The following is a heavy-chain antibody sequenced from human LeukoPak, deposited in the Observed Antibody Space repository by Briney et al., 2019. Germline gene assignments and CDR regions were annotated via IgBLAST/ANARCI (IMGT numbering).Heavy chain of an antibody. CDR2: MNPNSGNT. D-gene: IGHD6-13*01. CDR3: ARGFRAAAGTLIGY. CDR1: GYTFTSYD. J-gene: IGHJ4*02. V-gene: IGHV1-8*01. Sequence: GASVKVSCKASGYTFTSYDINWVRQATGQGLEWMGWMNPNSGNTGYAQKFQGRVTMTRNTSISTAYMELSSLRSEDTAVYYCARGFRAAAGTLIGYWGQGTLVTVSS.